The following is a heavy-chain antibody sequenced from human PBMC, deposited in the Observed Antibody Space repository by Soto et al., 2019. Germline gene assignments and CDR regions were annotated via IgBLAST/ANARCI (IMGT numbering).Heavy chain of an antibody. V-gene: IGHV3-23*01. CDR3: AKVQNYPRARFHY. Sequence: PHAPGNGLEWVSAISANGLGIYNADSVWGRFIISRDNSKNTIFLHLVSLRAEHTAVYYCAKVQNYPRARFHYWSQGTLLTVSS. CDR2: ISANGLGI. J-gene: IGHJ4*02. D-gene: IGHD1-7*01.